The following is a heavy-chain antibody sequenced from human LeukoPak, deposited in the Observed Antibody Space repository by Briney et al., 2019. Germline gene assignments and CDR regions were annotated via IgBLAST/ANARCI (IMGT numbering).Heavy chain of an antibody. Sequence: SETLSLTCTVSGASISRYYWSWIRQPPGKGLEWIGYILYSGSTNCNPSLKSRVTISVDTSKNQFSLKLSSVTAADTAVYYCARHTAEKYNWFDRWGQGTLVTVSS. J-gene: IGHJ5*02. V-gene: IGHV4-59*08. CDR3: ARHTAEKYNWFDR. CDR2: ILYSGST. CDR1: GASISRYY. D-gene: IGHD5-24*01.